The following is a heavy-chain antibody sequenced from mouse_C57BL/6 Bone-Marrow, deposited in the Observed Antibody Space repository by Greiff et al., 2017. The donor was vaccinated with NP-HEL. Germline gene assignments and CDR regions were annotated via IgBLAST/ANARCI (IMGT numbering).Heavy chain of an antibody. D-gene: IGHD1-1*01. CDR2: ISDGGSYT. J-gene: IGHJ2*01. Sequence: EVQLVESGGGLVKPGGSLKLSCAASGFTFSSYAMSWVRQTPEKRLEWVATISDGGSYTYYPDNVKGRFTISRDNAKNNLYLQMSHLKSEDTAMYYCARVHYYGSRVDYWGQGTTLTVSS. CDR1: GFTFSSYA. V-gene: IGHV5-4*01. CDR3: ARVHYYGSRVDY.